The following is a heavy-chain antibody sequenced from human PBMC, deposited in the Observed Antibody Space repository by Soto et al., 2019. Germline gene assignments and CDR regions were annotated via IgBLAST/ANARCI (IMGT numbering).Heavy chain of an antibody. D-gene: IGHD1-26*01. CDR3: ARRYGGNFDY. CDR2: IHYSGST. CDR1: GGSISSYY. Sequence: QVQLQESGPGLVKPSETLSLTCTVSGGSISSYYWSWIRQPPGKGLEWIGYIHYSGSTNYNPSLKSQVTISVDTPKNQSSLKLSSVTAADTAVYYCARRYGGNFDYWGQGTLVTVSS. V-gene: IGHV4-59*01. J-gene: IGHJ4*02.